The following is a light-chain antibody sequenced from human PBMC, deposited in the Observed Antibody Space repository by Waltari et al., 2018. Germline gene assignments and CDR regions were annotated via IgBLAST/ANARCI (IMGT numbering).Light chain of an antibody. J-gene: IGKJ4*01. V-gene: IGKV3-15*01. CDR3: QQYSNWPLT. CDR1: QSVRSS. Sequence: EIVLTQSPATLSLSPGARATLSCRASQSVRSSLAWYQQKPGQAPRLLIYGASSRATGIPDRFSGSGSGTDFTLTISSLEPEDFAVYYCQQYSNWPLTFGGGTKVEIK. CDR2: GAS.